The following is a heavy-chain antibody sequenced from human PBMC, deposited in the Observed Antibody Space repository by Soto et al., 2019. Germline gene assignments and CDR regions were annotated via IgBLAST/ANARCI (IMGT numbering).Heavy chain of an antibody. D-gene: IGHD4-4*01. V-gene: IGHV4-34*01. J-gene: IGHJ6*03. Sequence: SETLSLTCAVYGGSFSGYYWSWIRQPPGKGLEWIGEINHSGSTNYNPSLKSRVTISVDTSKNQFSLKLSSVTAADTAVYYCARVSVIYYYYYMDVWGKGTTVTVPS. CDR2: INHSGST. CDR1: GGSFSGYY. CDR3: ARVSVIYYYYYMDV.